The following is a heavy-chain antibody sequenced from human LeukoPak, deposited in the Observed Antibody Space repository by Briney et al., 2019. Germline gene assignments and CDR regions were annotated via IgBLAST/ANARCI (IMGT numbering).Heavy chain of an antibody. CDR1: GFTFSNYE. CDR3: ARGYYSSSRFDS. J-gene: IGHJ4*02. CDR2: ISSSGGTI. V-gene: IGHV3-48*03. D-gene: IGHD6-13*01. Sequence: GGSLRLSCAASGFTFSNYEMNWVRQAPGKRLEWVSNISSSGGTIYYADSVKGRFTISRDNAENTLYMRMNSLRPEDTAAYYCARGYYSSSRFDSWGQGTLVTVSS.